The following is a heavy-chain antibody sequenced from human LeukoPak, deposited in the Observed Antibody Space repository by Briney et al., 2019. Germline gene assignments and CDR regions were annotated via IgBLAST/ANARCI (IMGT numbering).Heavy chain of an antibody. Sequence: ASVTVSCTASGYTFTSYGISWVRQAPGQGLEWMGWISAYNGNTNYAQKLQGRVTMTTDTSTSTAYMELRSLRSDDTAVYYCARAYSSGWYYYYGMDVWGQGTTVTVSS. V-gene: IGHV1-18*01. D-gene: IGHD6-19*01. CDR3: ARAYSSGWYYYYGMDV. J-gene: IGHJ6*02. CDR1: GYTFTSYG. CDR2: ISAYNGNT.